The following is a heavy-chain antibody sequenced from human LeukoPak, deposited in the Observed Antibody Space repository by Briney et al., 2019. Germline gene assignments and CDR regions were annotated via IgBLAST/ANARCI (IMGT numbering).Heavy chain of an antibody. Sequence: SETLSLTCAVSGYSISSGYYWGWIRQPPGKGLEWIGSIYHSGSTYYNPSLKSRVTISVDTSKNQFSLKLSPVTAADTAVYYCARLGGLRAFDIWGQGTMVTVSS. CDR2: IYHSGST. CDR3: ARLGGLRAFDI. CDR1: GYSISSGYY. J-gene: IGHJ3*02. D-gene: IGHD5-12*01. V-gene: IGHV4-38-2*01.